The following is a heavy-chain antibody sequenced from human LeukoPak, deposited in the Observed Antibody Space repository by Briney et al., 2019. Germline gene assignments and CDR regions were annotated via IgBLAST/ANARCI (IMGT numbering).Heavy chain of an antibody. V-gene: IGHV1-18*01. D-gene: IGHD5-24*01. Sequence: ASVKVSCKASGYTFTSYGISWVRQAPGQGLEWMGWISAYNGNTNYAQKLQGRVTMTTDTSTSTAYMELRSLRSDDTAVYYCARDQGVEMATIPFDCWGQGTLVTVSS. CDR1: GYTFTSYG. CDR3: ARDQGVEMATIPFDC. J-gene: IGHJ4*02. CDR2: ISAYNGNT.